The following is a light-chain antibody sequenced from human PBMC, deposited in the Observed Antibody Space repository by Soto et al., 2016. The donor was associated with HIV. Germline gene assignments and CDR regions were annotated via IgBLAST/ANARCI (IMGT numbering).Light chain of an antibody. CDR1: NIGAES. Sequence: SYELTQPLSVSVAPGKTARITCGGNNIGAESVHWYQQRPGQAPVLVVYDDGGRPSGVPERFSGSNSGNTATLTISRVEAGDEADYYCQVWDSSSDHVVFGGGTKLTVL. V-gene: IGLV3-21*03. CDR3: QVWDSSSDHVV. CDR2: DDG. J-gene: IGLJ2*01.